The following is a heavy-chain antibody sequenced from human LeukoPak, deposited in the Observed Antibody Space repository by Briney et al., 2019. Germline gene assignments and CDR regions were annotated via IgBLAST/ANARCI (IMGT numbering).Heavy chain of an antibody. Sequence: NPGESQKISCKGSGYSFTSYWIGWVRQMPGKGLEWMGIIYPGDSDTRYSPSFQGQVTISADKSISTAYLQWSSLKASDTAMYYCARDFAGYSSGWYGFGYWGQGTLVTVSS. CDR1: GYSFTSYW. CDR3: ARDFAGYSSGWYGFGY. CDR2: IYPGDSDT. J-gene: IGHJ4*02. V-gene: IGHV5-51*01. D-gene: IGHD6-19*01.